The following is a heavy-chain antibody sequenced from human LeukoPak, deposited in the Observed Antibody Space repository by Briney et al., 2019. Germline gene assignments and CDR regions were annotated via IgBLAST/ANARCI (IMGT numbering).Heavy chain of an antibody. CDR1: GFTFSSYA. CDR3: AKDIRRVTVTKEIYAFDI. CDR2: ISGSGGST. Sequence: GGSLRLSCAASGFTFSSYAMSWVRQAPGKGLEWVSAISGSGGSTYYADSVKGRFTISGDNSKNTLYLQMNSLRAEDTAVYYCAKDIRRVTVTKEIYAFDIWGQGTMVTVSS. V-gene: IGHV3-23*01. J-gene: IGHJ3*02. D-gene: IGHD4-17*01.